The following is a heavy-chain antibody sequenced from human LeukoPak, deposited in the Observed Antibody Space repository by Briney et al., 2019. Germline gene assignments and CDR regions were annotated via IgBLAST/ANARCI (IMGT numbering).Heavy chain of an antibody. J-gene: IGHJ4*02. CDR3: ARGGRVESSSYRSPFDY. Sequence: GGSLRLSCGASGFTFSSHSMNWVRQAPGKGLEWVSSISSGSSFIYYADSVKGRFTISRDNAKNSLYLQMNSLRVEDTAVYYCARGGRVESSSYRSPFDYWGQGTPVTVSS. CDR1: GFTFSSHS. D-gene: IGHD6-13*01. CDR2: ISSGSSFI. V-gene: IGHV3-21*01.